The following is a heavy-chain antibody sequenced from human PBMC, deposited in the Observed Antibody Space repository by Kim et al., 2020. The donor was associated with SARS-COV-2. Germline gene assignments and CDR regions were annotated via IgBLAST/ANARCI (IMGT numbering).Heavy chain of an antibody. CDR1: GFTFSTHG. Sequence: GGSLRLSCAASGFTFSTHGMHWVRQAPGKGLEWVAVIWYDGRNKYYADSVKGRFTISRDNSKNTVYLQMNSLRAEDTAVYYCARDSGNFSCHYWGQGTLVIVSS. V-gene: IGHV3-33*01. D-gene: IGHD1-26*01. J-gene: IGHJ4*02. CDR2: IWYDGRNK. CDR3: ARDSGNFSCHY.